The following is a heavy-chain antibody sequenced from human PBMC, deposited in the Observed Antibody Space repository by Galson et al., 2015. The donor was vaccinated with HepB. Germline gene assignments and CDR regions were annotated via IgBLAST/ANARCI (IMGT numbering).Heavy chain of an antibody. Sequence: SVKVSCKASGGTFSSYAISWVRQAPGQGLEWMGGIIPIFGTANYAQKFQGRVTITADESTSTAYMELSSLRSEDTAVYYCASWDIVVVPAAMGPYYYYYMDVWGKGTTVTVSS. J-gene: IGHJ6*03. CDR3: ASWDIVVVPAAMGPYYYYYMDV. CDR1: GGTFSSYA. V-gene: IGHV1-69*13. D-gene: IGHD2-2*01. CDR2: IIPIFGTA.